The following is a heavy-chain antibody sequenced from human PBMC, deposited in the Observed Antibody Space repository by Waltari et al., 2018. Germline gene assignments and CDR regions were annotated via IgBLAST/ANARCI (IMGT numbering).Heavy chain of an antibody. CDR2: ISGSVNT. CDR3: ARHADRGPAICGFDS. Sequence: QLQLQESGPGLVKPSETLSLTCTFSGGSISGGNQFWDWIRQPPGEGLEWIGSISGSVNTNYNPSLRSRVTISVDTSKNQFSLKLSSVTAADTAVYFCARHADRGPAICGFDSWGQGTLVTVSS. D-gene: IGHD2-2*01. CDR1: GGSISGGNQF. V-gene: IGHV4-39*01. J-gene: IGHJ5*01.